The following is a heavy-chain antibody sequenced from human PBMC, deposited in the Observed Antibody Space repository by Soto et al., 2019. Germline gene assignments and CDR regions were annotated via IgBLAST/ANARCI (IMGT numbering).Heavy chain of an antibody. V-gene: IGHV4-39*01. Sequence: SETLSLTCTVSGGSISSSSYYWGWIRQPPGKGLEWIGSIYYSGSTYYNPSLKSRVTISVDTSKNQFSLKLSSVTAADTAVYYCATRLINYYGSGSYYNHYYYGMDVWGQGTTVTVSS. D-gene: IGHD3-10*01. CDR3: ATRLINYYGSGSYYNHYYYGMDV. CDR2: IYYSGST. J-gene: IGHJ6*02. CDR1: GGSISSSSYY.